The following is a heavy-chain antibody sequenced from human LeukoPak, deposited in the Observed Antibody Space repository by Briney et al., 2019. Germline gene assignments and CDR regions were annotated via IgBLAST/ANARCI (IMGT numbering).Heavy chain of an antibody. V-gene: IGHV3-30*18. J-gene: IGHJ4*02. D-gene: IGHD3-22*01. Sequence: GGSLRLSCAASGFTVSTYGLHWVRQAPGKGLEWVAVISYDGSRKFYADSVKGRFTISRDNSKNTLYLQMNSLRAEDTAVYYCAKELDSSGYFDYWGQGTLVTVSS. CDR1: GFTVSTYG. CDR3: AKELDSSGYFDY. CDR2: ISYDGSRK.